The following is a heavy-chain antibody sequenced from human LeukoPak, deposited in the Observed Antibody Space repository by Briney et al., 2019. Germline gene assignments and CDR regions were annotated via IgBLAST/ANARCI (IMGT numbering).Heavy chain of an antibody. CDR3: ARRDYSSGWYGGPRWFDP. Sequence: PSGTLSLTCVVSGGSINTDNWWGWVRQPPGKGLEWIGEINHSGSSNYNPSLKSRVTISVDTSKNQFSLKLSSVTAADTAVYYCARRDYSSGWYGGPRWFDPWGQGTLVTVSS. D-gene: IGHD6-19*01. V-gene: IGHV4-4*02. J-gene: IGHJ5*02. CDR1: GGSINTDNW. CDR2: INHSGSS.